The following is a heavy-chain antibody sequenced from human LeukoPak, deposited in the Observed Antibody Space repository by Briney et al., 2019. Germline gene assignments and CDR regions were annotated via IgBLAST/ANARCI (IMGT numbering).Heavy chain of an antibody. CDR2: ISSSSSYI. V-gene: IGHV3-21*01. Sequence: GGSLRLSCAASGFTFSTYAMNWVRQAPGKGLKWVSSISSSSSYIYYADSVKGRFTISRDNAKNSLYLQMNSLRAEDTAVYYCATNPDSYYYVDVWGKGTTVTVSS. J-gene: IGHJ6*03. CDR1: GFTFSTYA. CDR3: ATNPDSYYYVDV.